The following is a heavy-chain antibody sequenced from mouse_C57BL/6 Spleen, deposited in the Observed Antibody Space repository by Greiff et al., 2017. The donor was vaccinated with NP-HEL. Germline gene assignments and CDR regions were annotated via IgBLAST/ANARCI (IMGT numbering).Heavy chain of an antibody. Sequence: EVQLVESGPELVKPGASVKISCKASGYTFTDYNMDWVKQSHGKSLEWIGVINPNYGGTIYNQKFKGKATLTVDKSSSTAYMELRSLTSEDTAVYYCARCESRVVYAMDYWGQGTSVTVSA. CDR3: ARCESRVVYAMDY. CDR2: INPNYGGT. CDR1: GYTFTDYN. V-gene: IGHV1-18*01. D-gene: IGHD1-1*01. J-gene: IGHJ4*01.